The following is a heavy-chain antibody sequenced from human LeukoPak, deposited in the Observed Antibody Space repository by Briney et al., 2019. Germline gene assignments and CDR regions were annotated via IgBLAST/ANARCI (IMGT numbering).Heavy chain of an antibody. D-gene: IGHD6-6*01. J-gene: IGHJ4*02. CDR2: IDPRDSDA. CDR3: ARRLYSDSSSSGFDY. V-gene: IGHV5-51*01. CDR1: GYIFTYYW. Sequence: GESLKISCKASGYIFTYYWIAWVGQMPGKGLEWMGTIDPRDSDARYSPSFQGQFSISVDKSLSTAYLQWSSLQASDTAMYYCARRLYSDSSSSGFDYWGQGTLVTVSS.